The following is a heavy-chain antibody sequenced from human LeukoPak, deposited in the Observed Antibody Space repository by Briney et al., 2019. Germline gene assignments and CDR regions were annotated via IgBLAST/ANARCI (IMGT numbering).Heavy chain of an antibody. Sequence: SETLSLTCAVYGGSFSGYYWSWIRQPPGKGLEWIGEINHSGSTNYNPSLKSRVTISVDTSKNQSSLKLSSVTAADTAVYYCARRKDIVVVPAAIPANWFDPWGQGTLVTVSS. J-gene: IGHJ5*02. CDR2: INHSGST. V-gene: IGHV4-34*01. CDR1: GGSFSGYY. CDR3: ARRKDIVVVPAAIPANWFDP. D-gene: IGHD2-2*02.